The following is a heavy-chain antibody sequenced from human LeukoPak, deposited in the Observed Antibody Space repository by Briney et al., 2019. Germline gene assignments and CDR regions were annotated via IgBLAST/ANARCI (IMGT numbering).Heavy chain of an antibody. J-gene: IGHJ4*02. CDR2: IYYTGST. Sequence: SETLSLTCAVYGGSFSGFYWSWIRQPPGKGLEWIGYIYYTGSTNYNPSLKSRVTISVDTSKNQFSLRLSSVTAADTAVYYCASSYDFWSGYYSYWGQGTLVTVSS. V-gene: IGHV4-59*08. CDR1: GGSFSGFY. D-gene: IGHD3-3*01. CDR3: ASSYDFWSGYYSY.